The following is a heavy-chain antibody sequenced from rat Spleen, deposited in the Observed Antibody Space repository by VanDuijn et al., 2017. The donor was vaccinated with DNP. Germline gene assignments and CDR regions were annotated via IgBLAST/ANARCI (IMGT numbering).Heavy chain of an antibody. CDR2: ISPSGGNT. Sequence: EVQLVESGGGLVQPGRSLKLSCAASGSTFSDYYMAWVRQGPTGGLEWVASISPSGGNTYYRDSVKGRFTISRDNARSTLYLQMNSLRSEDTATYYCARHGDMIAAISAFDYWGQGTPVTVSS. CDR1: GSTFSDYY. V-gene: IGHV5-25*01. D-gene: IGHD1-2*01. J-gene: IGHJ3*01. CDR3: ARHGDMIAAISAFDY.